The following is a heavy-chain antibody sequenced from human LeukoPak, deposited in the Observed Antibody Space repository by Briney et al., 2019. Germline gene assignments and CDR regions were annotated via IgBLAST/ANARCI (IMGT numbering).Heavy chain of an antibody. CDR1: GFTFSGSA. CDR3: AKIGRALLNYYDSSGYSHY. D-gene: IGHD3-22*01. CDR2: IRSKAHSYAT. V-gene: IGHV3-73*01. Sequence: GGSLRLSCAASGFTFSGSAMHWVRQASGKGLEWVGRIRSKAHSYATGYAASVEGRFTISRDDSKNTAYLQMNSLKTEDTAVYYCAKIGRALLNYYDSSGYSHYWGQGTLVTVSS. J-gene: IGHJ4*02.